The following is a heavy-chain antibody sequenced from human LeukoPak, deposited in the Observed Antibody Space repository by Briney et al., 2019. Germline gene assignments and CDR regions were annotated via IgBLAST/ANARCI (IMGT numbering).Heavy chain of an antibody. Sequence: ASVKVSCKASGYTFTGYYMHWGRQASGQGVEWVGWINPNSGGTNYAQKFQGRVTMTRDTSISTAYMELSRLRSDDTAVYYCARIGQDIATDYWGQGTLVTVSS. D-gene: IGHD5-12*01. CDR2: INPNSGGT. CDR3: ARIGQDIATDY. V-gene: IGHV1-2*02. CDR1: GYTFTGYY. J-gene: IGHJ4*02.